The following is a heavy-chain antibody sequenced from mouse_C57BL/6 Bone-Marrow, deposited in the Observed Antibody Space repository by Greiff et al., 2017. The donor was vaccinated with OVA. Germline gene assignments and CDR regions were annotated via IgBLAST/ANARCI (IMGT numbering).Heavy chain of an antibody. CDR2: ISYDGSN. V-gene: IGHV3-6*01. CDR3: ARRSNWGYCDV. Sequence: EVQLQESGPGLVKPSQSLSLTCSVTGYSITSGYYWNWIRQFPGNKLEWMGYISYDGSNNYNPSLKNRISITRDPSKNQFFLKLNSVTTEDTATYYCARRSNWGYCDVWGTGTTVTVSS. D-gene: IGHD4-1*01. J-gene: IGHJ1*03. CDR1: GYSITSGYY.